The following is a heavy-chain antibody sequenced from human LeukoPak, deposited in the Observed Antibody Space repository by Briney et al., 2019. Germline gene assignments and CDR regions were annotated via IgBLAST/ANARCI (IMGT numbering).Heavy chain of an antibody. Sequence: GGSLRLSCAASGFTFSDYFMSWIRQAPGKGLEWLSFINSAGDNIYYADSVKGRFTISRDNTKKTLYLEMNSLRMEDTAIYYCATSRVFDYWGQGTLVTVSS. CDR1: GFTFSDYF. V-gene: IGHV3-11*04. CDR3: ATSRVFDY. CDR2: INSAGDNI. J-gene: IGHJ4*02.